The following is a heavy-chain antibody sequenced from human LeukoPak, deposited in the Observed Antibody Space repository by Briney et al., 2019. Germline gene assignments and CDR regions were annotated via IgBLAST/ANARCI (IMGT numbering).Heavy chain of an antibody. CDR2: MNPSNGNT. D-gene: IGHD5-24*01. CDR3: ARGSSEEMATIAY. Sequence: ASVKVSCKASGYFFTSYAINWVRQATGQGLEWMGWMNPSNGNTGFAQKFQGRLTMTRDTSISTAYMELSSLRSEDTAVYFCARGSSEEMATIAYWGQGTLVTVSS. J-gene: IGHJ4*02. V-gene: IGHV1-8*01. CDR1: GYFFTSYA.